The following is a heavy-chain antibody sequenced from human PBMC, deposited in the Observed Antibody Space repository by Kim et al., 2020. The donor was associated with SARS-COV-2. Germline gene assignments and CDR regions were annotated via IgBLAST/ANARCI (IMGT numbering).Heavy chain of an antibody. CDR3: ARDIDYYDSSGLYFDY. J-gene: IGHJ4*02. CDR1: GGTFSSYT. CDR2: IIPILGIA. V-gene: IGHV1-69*04. D-gene: IGHD3-22*01. Sequence: SVKVSCKASGGTFSSYTISWVRQAPGQGLEWMGRIIPILGIANYAQKFQGRVTITADKSTSTAYMELSSLRSEDTAVYYCARDIDYYDSSGLYFDYWGQGTLVTVSS.